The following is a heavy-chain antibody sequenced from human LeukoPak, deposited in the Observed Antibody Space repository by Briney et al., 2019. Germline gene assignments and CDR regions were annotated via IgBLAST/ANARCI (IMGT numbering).Heavy chain of an antibody. J-gene: IGHJ5*02. Sequence: PSETLSLTCTVSGGSISSYYWSWIRQPPGKGLEWIGYIYYSGSTNYNPSLKSRVTISVDTSKNQFSLKLSSVTAADTAVYYCARSGYDRFDVWFDPWGQGTLVTVSS. CDR1: GGSISSYY. CDR2: IYYSGST. D-gene: IGHD5-12*01. CDR3: ARSGYDRFDVWFDP. V-gene: IGHV4-59*08.